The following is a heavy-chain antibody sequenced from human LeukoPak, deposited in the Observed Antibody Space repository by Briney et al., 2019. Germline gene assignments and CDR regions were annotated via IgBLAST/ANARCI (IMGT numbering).Heavy chain of an antibody. J-gene: IGHJ4*02. CDR3: ATLPYCSKTTCQPLDS. Sequence: GESLKISCKGSGFRFTSYWVGWVRQMPGKGLEWMGIIYPVDSDTKYSPSCQGQVTISVDKSISTAYLQWSSLKASDTAIYYCATLPYCSKTTCQPLDSWGQGTLVTVSS. CDR1: GFRFTSYW. V-gene: IGHV5-51*01. CDR2: IYPVDSDT. D-gene: IGHD2-2*01.